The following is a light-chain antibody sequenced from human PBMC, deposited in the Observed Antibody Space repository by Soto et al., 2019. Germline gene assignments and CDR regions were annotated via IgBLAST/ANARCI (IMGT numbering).Light chain of an antibody. CDR1: QSISSY. CDR2: AAS. Sequence: DIQMTQSPSSLSASVGDRVTITCRASQSISSYLNWYQQKPGKAPKLLIYAASSLQSGVPSRFSGSGSGTDFTITISSLQPEDFATYYCQQSYSTPQSTFGQGTKLEIK. J-gene: IGKJ2*02. V-gene: IGKV1-39*01. CDR3: QQSYSTPQST.